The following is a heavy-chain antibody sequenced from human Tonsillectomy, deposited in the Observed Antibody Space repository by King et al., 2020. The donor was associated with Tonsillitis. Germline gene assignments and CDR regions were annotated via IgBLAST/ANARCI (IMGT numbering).Heavy chain of an antibody. CDR2: IVVDNGNT. J-gene: IGHJ4*02. D-gene: IGHD3-22*01. CDR3: RVVVVSGEDY. CDR1: GYNFTNSA. V-gene: IGHV1-18*01. Sequence: VQLVESGAEVKKPGASVRVSCKASGYNFTNSAISWVRQAPGQGLEWMGWIVVDNGNTNYAEKFQGRVTMTTDTSTTTAYMEMRSLRSDDTAVYYCRVVVVSGEDYWGQGTLVTVSS.